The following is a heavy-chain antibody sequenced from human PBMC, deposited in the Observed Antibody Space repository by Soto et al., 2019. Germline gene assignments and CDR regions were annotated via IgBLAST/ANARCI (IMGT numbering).Heavy chain of an antibody. CDR1: GFNFRNYE. V-gene: IGHV3-48*03. Sequence: VGSLRLSCAASGFNFRNYEMNWVRQAPGKGLEWVSYISSCGTTIHYADSVKGRFTISRDNAKDSLYLHMTSLRAEDTAVYFCARVRSGSGSHCWFDPCGRGTLVTVS. CDR2: ISSCGTTI. J-gene: IGHJ5*02. D-gene: IGHD3-10*01. CDR3: ARVRSGSGSHCWFDP.